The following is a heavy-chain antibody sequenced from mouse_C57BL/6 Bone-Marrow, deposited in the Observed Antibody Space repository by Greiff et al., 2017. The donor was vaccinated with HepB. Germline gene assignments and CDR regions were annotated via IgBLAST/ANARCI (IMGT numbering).Heavy chain of an antibody. D-gene: IGHD3-2*02. Sequence: VQLKQPGAELVRPGSSVKLSCKASGYTFTSYWMDWVKQRPGQGLEWIGNIYPSDSETHYNQKFKDKATLTVDKSSSTAYMQLSSLTSEDSAVYYCARGQLRLQRDYFDYWGQGTTLTVSS. CDR3: ARGQLRLQRDYFDY. CDR1: GYTFTSYW. CDR2: IYPSDSET. J-gene: IGHJ2*01. V-gene: IGHV1-61*01.